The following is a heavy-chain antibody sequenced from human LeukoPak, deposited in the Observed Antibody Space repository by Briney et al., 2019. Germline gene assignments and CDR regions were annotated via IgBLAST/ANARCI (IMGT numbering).Heavy chain of an antibody. D-gene: IGHD3-3*01. CDR2: IYYSGST. Sequence: SETLSLTCTVSGGSISSSSYYWGWIRQPPGKGLEWIGSIYYSGSTYYNPSLKSRVTISVDTSKNQFSLKLSSVTAADTAVYYCASKEAFWSGLEDYYYMDVWGKGTTVTVSS. J-gene: IGHJ6*03. CDR1: GGSISSSSYY. V-gene: IGHV4-39*01. CDR3: ASKEAFWSGLEDYYYMDV.